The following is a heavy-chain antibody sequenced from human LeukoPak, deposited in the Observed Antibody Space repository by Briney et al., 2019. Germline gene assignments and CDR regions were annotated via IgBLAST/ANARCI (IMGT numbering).Heavy chain of an antibody. J-gene: IGHJ4*02. V-gene: IGHV4-59*01. D-gene: IGHD6-19*01. CDR3: ARITGGSGWYYFDY. CDR1: GGSISSYY. CDR2: IYYSGST. Sequence: SETLSLTCIVSGGSISSYYWSWIRQPPGKGLEWIGYIYYSGSTNYNPSLKSRVTISVDTSKNQFSLKLSSVTAADTAVYYCARITGGSGWYYFDYWGQGTLVTVSS.